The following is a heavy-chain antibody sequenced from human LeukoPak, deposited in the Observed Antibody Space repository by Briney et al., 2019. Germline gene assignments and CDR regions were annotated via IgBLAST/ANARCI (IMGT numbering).Heavy chain of an antibody. CDR1: GFTFSSYA. Sequence: SGGSLRLSCAASGFTFSSYAMSWVRQAPGKGLEWVSTISDGGGYAYYADSVKGRFTLSRDNSKNTLCLQTSSLRADDTAVYYCAKDLMGNDSEAFDIWGQGTLVTVSS. D-gene: IGHD3-16*01. CDR3: AKDLMGNDSEAFDI. V-gene: IGHV3-23*01. J-gene: IGHJ3*02. CDR2: ISDGGGYA.